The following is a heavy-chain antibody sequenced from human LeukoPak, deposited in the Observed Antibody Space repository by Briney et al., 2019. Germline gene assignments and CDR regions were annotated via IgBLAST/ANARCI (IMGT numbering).Heavy chain of an antibody. Sequence: GGSLRLSCAASGFTFSSYGMHWVRQAPGKGLEWVAVISYDGSNKYYADSVKGRFTISRDNSKNTLYLQMNSLRAEDTAVYYCAKGDYCSGGSCYIYGMDVWGQGTTVTVSS. D-gene: IGHD2-15*01. J-gene: IGHJ6*02. CDR2: ISYDGSNK. CDR3: AKGDYCSGGSCYIYGMDV. CDR1: GFTFSSYG. V-gene: IGHV3-30*18.